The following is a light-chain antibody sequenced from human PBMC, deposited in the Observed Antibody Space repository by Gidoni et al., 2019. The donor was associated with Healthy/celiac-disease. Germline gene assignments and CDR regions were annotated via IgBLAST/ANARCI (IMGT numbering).Light chain of an antibody. CDR3: QQYYSTPRT. Sequence: DIVMTQSPDSMAVSLGGRATINCKSSQSVLYSPNNKNYLAWYQHKPGQPPNLLIYWASTRESGVPDRFSGSGSGTDFTLTISSLQAEDVAVYYCQQYYSTPRTFGQGTKVEIK. V-gene: IGKV4-1*01. CDR1: QSVLYSPNNKNY. J-gene: IGKJ1*01. CDR2: WAS.